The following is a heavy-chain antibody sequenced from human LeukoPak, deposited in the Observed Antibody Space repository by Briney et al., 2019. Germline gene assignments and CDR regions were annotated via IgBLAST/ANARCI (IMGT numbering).Heavy chain of an antibody. D-gene: IGHD3-3*01. CDR1: GFTFDDYT. Sequence: GGSLRLSCAASGFTFDDYTMHWVRQAPGKGLEWVSLISWDGGSTYYADSVKGRFTISRDNSKNSLYLQMNSLRTEDTALYYCAKDGVDNYDFWSGYQDVWGKGTTVTVSS. J-gene: IGHJ6*04. V-gene: IGHV3-43*01. CDR3: AKDGVDNYDFWSGYQDV. CDR2: ISWDGGST.